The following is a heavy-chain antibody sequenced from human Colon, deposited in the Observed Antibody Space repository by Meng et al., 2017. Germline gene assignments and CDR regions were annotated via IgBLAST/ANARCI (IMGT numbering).Heavy chain of an antibody. Sequence: QVQLVQFGAGVTRPGASVKVSCKASGYTFSRYAIHWVRQAPGQRFEWLGWSYPGNGNVRYSQKFQDRVTITMDTSATTVYMELRSLTPEDTAMYYCARVNLGDDWFDPWGQGTLVTVSS. CDR3: ARVNLGDDWFDP. V-gene: IGHV1-3*01. CDR2: SYPGNGNV. D-gene: IGHD1-14*01. J-gene: IGHJ5*02. CDR1: GYTFSRYA.